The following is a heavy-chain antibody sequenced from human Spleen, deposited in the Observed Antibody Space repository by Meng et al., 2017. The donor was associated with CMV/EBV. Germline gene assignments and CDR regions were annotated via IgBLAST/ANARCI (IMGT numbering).Heavy chain of an antibody. CDR1: GGSFSGYY. V-gene: IGHV4-34*01. Sequence: SETLSLTCAVYGGSFSGYYWSWIRQPPGKGLEWIGEINHSGSTNYNPSLKSRVTISVDTSKNQFSLKLSSVTAADTVVYYCAVAGYCSSISCYYGMDVWGQGTTVTVSS. J-gene: IGHJ6*02. CDR3: AVAGYCSSISCYYGMDV. CDR2: INHSGST. D-gene: IGHD2-2*03.